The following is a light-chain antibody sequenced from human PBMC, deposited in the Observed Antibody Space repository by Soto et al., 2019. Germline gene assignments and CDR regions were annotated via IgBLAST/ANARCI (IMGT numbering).Light chain of an antibody. Sequence: AIQMTQSPSSLSASVGDRVTMTCRASQGINNELAWYQQKPGKAPKLLIYAASNLHSGVPSRFSGSGSGTDFALTISSLQPEDFAVYYCQQYGDSSLTFGQGTRLEIK. CDR3: QQYGDSSLT. CDR1: QGINNE. V-gene: IGKV1-6*01. J-gene: IGKJ5*01. CDR2: AAS.